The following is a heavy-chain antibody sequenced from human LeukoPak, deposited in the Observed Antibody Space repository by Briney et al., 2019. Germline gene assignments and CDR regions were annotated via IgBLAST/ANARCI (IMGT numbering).Heavy chain of an antibody. Sequence: PSETLSLTCAVSGYSISSGYYWGWIRQPPGRALEWIGSIYHSGITYFKPSLRSRVTISIDTSKNQLSLKVNSVTAADTAVYYCARNMATVVRVDSWGQGTLVIVSS. CDR1: GYSISSGYY. D-gene: IGHD3-10*01. CDR2: IYHSGIT. CDR3: ARNMATVVRVDS. J-gene: IGHJ5*01. V-gene: IGHV4-38-2*01.